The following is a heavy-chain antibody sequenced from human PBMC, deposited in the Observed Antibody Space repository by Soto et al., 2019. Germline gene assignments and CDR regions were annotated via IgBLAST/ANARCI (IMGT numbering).Heavy chain of an antibody. J-gene: IGHJ6*02. CDR1: GFTFSSYA. V-gene: IGHV3-30-3*01. D-gene: IGHD3-22*01. Sequence: PGGSLRLFCAASGFTFSSYAVHWVRQAPGKGLEWVAVISHDGSNKYYADSVKGRFTISRDNSKNTLYLQMNSLRAEDTAVYYCARTYYYDSSDYYGPRDYYYGMDVWGQGTTVTVSS. CDR2: ISHDGSNK. CDR3: ARTYYYDSSDYYGPRDYYYGMDV.